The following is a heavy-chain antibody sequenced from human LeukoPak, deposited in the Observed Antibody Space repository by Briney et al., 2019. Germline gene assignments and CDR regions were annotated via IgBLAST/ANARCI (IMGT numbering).Heavy chain of an antibody. D-gene: IGHD3-9*01. J-gene: IGHJ5*02. CDR3: ARGNYHILTGQKWFAP. CDR1: GFTVSSYA. Sequence: GGSLRLSCAASGFTVSSYAMSWVRQAPGKGLEWDSAISGSGGSTYYADSVKGRFTISRDNSKNTLYLQMNSLRAEDTAVYFCARGNYHILTGQKWFAPWGQGTLVTVSS. CDR2: ISGSGGST. V-gene: IGHV3-23*01.